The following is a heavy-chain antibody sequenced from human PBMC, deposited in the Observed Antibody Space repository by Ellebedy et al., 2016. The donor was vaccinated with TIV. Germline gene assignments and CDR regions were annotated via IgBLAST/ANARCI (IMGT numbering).Heavy chain of an antibody. CDR2: IYYSGST. D-gene: IGHD1-7*01. CDR3: ARVGALTGTTDLLDY. Sequence: GSLRLSXTVSGGSISSSSYYWGWIRQPPGKGLEWIGSIYYSGSTYYNPSLKSRVTISVDTSKNQFSLKLSSVTAADTAVYYCARVGALTGTTDLLDYWGQGTLVTVSS. J-gene: IGHJ4*02. V-gene: IGHV4-39*07. CDR1: GGSISSSSYY.